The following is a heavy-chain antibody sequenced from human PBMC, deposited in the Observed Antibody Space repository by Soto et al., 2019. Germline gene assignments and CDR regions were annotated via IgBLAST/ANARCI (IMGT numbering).Heavy chain of an antibody. CDR1: GYTFTSYY. CDR3: ARGPRYYDSSGYYQDEYFQH. J-gene: IGHJ1*01. D-gene: IGHD3-22*01. CDR2: INPSGGST. V-gene: IGHV1-46*03. Sequence: ASVKVSCKASGYTFTSYYMHWVRQAPGQGLEWMGVINPSGGSTSYAQKFQGRVTMTRDTSTSTVYMELSSLRSEDTAVYYCARGPRYYDSSGYYQDEYFQHWGQGTLVTVS.